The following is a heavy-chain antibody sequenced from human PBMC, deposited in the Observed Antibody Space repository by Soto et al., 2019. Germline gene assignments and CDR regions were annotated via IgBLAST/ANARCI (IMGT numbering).Heavy chain of an antibody. J-gene: IGHJ6*03. V-gene: IGHV4-34*01. CDR3: ARILGTTVTTGTYYYYYYMDV. D-gene: IGHD4-4*01. CDR1: GGSFSGYY. CDR2: INHSGST. Sequence: SETLSLTCAVYGGSFSGYYWSWIRQPPGKGLEWIGEINHSGSTNYNPSLKSRVTISVDTSKNQFSLKLSSVTAADTAVYYCARILGTTVTTGTYYYYYYMDVWGKGTTVTVSS.